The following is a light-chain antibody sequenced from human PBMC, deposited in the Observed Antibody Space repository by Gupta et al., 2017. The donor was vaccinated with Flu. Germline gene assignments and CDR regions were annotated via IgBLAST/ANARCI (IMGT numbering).Light chain of an antibody. J-gene: IGKJ4*01. CDR3: MQALQTPIT. CDR1: QSLLYSNGYNY. Sequence: VTPGEPASISCRSSQSLLYSNGYNYLDWYLQKPGQSPQLLIYLGSNRASGVPDRFSGSGSGTDFTLKISRVEAEDVGVYYCMQALQTPITFGGGTKVEIK. V-gene: IGKV2-28*01. CDR2: LGS.